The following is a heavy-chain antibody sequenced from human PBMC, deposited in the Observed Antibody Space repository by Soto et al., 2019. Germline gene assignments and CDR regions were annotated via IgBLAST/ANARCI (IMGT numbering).Heavy chain of an antibody. CDR1: GFTFSGYA. V-gene: IGHV3-23*01. CDR3: AKGGWESPNYGYYFDY. J-gene: IGHJ4*02. CDR2: ISGSARNT. D-gene: IGHD4-17*01. Sequence: EVQLLESGGGLVQFGGSLSLSCAASGFTFSGYAMSWVRQAPGKGLGWVSSISGSARNTYYADSVKGRFTIPRDNSKTTLHLQMNSLTAEDTAVYYCAKGGWESPNYGYYFDYWGQGTLVTVSS.